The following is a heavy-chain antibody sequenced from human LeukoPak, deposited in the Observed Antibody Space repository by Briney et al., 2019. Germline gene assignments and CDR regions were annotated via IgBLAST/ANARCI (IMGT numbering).Heavy chain of an antibody. Sequence: GGSLRLSCAASGFTFSSYAMSWVRQAPGKGVEWVSAISGSGGSTYYADSVKGRFTTSRDNSKNTLYLQMNSLRAEDTAVYYCAPARLLNWFDPWGQGTLVTVSS. J-gene: IGHJ5*02. CDR2: ISGSGGST. V-gene: IGHV3-23*01. CDR1: GFTFSSYA. D-gene: IGHD3-10*01. CDR3: APARLLNWFDP.